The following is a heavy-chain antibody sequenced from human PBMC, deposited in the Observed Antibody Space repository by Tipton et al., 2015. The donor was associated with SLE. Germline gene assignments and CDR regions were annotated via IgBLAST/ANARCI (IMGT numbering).Heavy chain of an antibody. D-gene: IGHD6-6*01. CDR3: AKGQFEYGSSSDF. CDR1: GFTFSRHG. Sequence: SLRLSCAASGFTFSRHGMHWVRQTPGKGLEWVASTWYDGNSKYYADSLKGRFTISRDNSMNTLSLQMNSLRAEDTAVYYCAKGQFEYGSSSDFWGQGTLVTVSS. J-gene: IGHJ4*02. V-gene: IGHV3-30*02. CDR2: TWYDGNSK.